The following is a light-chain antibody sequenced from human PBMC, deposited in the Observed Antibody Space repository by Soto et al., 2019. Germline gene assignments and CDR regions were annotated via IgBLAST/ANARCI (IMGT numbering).Light chain of an antibody. CDR2: DAS. CDR1: QSVTKY. J-gene: IGKJ5*01. Sequence: EIVLPQSPATLSLSPGESATLSCRASQSVTKYLVWYQQKPGQAPRLLISDASYRATGIPARFSGSGSGTDFTLTISSLEPEDFALYYCQQRSNWPITFGQGTRLEIK. V-gene: IGKV3-11*01. CDR3: QQRSNWPIT.